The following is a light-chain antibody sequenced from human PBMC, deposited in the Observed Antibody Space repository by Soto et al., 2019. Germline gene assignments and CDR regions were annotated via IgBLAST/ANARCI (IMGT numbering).Light chain of an antibody. J-gene: IGLJ2*01. V-gene: IGLV1-44*01. Sequence: QSALTQPPSASGTPGQTVTISCSGSSSNIARNTESWYQEVPGTAPKLLIYNNNQRPSGVPDRFSASKSGTSASLVISGLQSEDEANYYCATWDDSLNGVVFGGGTKLTVL. CDR2: NNN. CDR3: ATWDDSLNGVV. CDR1: SSNIARNT.